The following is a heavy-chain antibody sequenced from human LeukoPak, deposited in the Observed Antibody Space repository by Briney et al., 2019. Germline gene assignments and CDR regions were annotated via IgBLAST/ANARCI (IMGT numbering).Heavy chain of an antibody. CDR2: INHSGCT. V-gene: IGHV4-34*01. D-gene: IGHD2-2*01. CDR3: ARGRLIVVVPAAIHAFDI. Sequence: SETLSLTCAVYGGSFSGYYWSWIRQPPGKGLEWIGEINHSGCTNYNPSLKSRVTISVDTSKNQFSLKLSSVTAADTAVYYCARGRLIVVVPAAIHAFDIWGQGTMVTVSS. CDR1: GGSFSGYY. J-gene: IGHJ3*02.